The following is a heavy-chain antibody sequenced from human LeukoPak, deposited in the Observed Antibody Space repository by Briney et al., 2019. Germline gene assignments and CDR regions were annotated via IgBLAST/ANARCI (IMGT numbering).Heavy chain of an antibody. CDR2: IYYSGST. CDR1: GGSISNY. V-gene: IGHV4-59*01. D-gene: IGHD6-13*01. CDR3: ARERSSWYDGDAFDI. J-gene: IGHJ3*02. Sequence: PSETLSLTCTVSGGSISNYWSWIRQPPGKGLEWIGYIYYSGSTIYNPSLKSRVTISLDTSKNQFSLKLSSVTAADTAVYYCARERSSWYDGDAFDIWGQGTMVTISS.